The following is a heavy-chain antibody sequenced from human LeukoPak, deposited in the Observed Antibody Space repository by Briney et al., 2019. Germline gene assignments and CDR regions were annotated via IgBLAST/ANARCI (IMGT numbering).Heavy chain of an antibody. CDR1: GFTFSSYA. CDR2: ISGSGGST. D-gene: IGHD2-2*01. V-gene: IGHV3-23*01. J-gene: IGHJ5*02. CDR3: AGYCSSTSCGWFDP. Sequence: GGSLRLSCAASGFTFSSYAMSWVRQAPGKGLEWVSAISGSGGSTYYADSVKGRFTISRDNSKNTLYLQMNSLRAEDTAVYYCAGYCSSTSCGWFDPWGQGTQVTVSS.